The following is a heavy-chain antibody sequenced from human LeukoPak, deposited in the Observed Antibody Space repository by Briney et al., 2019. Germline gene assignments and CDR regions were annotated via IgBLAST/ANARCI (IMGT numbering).Heavy chain of an antibody. CDR1: GYTFTSYG. J-gene: IGHJ4*02. V-gene: IGHV1-18*01. CDR2: ISAYNGNT. D-gene: IGHD3-3*01. Sequence: ASVKVSCKASGYTFTSYGMSWVRQAPGQGLEWMGWISAYNGNTNYAQKLQGRVTMTTDTSTSTAYMELRSLRSDDTAVYYCARVTIFGVVILTFDYWGQGTLVTVSS. CDR3: ARVTIFGVVILTFDY.